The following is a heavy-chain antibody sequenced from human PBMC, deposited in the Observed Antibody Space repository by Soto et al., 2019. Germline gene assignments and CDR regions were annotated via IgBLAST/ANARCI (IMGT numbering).Heavy chain of an antibody. J-gene: IGHJ6*02. V-gene: IGHV1-18*01. CDR1: GYTFTSYG. CDR3: ARDGLSMVRGVMLDRYYYYGMDV. D-gene: IGHD3-10*01. Sequence: QVQLVQSGAEVKKPGASVKVSCKASGYTFTSYGISWVRQAPGQGLEWMGWISAYNGNTNYAQKLQGRVIMTTDTSTSTAYMELRSLRSDDTAVYYCARDGLSMVRGVMLDRYYYYGMDVWGQGTTVTVSS. CDR2: ISAYNGNT.